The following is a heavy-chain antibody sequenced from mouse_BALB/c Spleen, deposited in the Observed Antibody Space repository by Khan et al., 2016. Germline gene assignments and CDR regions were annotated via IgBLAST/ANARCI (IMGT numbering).Heavy chain of an antibody. V-gene: IGHV2-6-4*01. CDR1: GFSLSRYS. CDR3: TRNDGYYGDMDY. D-gene: IGHD2-3*01. Sequence: VQLQESGPGLVAPSQSLSITCTVSGFSLSRYSVHWVRQPPGKGLEWLGMIWGGGSTDYNSALISRLSISKDNSKSQVFLKVNSLQTDDTALYXCTRNDGYYGDMDYWGQGTSLTVSA. J-gene: IGHJ4*01. CDR2: IWGGGST.